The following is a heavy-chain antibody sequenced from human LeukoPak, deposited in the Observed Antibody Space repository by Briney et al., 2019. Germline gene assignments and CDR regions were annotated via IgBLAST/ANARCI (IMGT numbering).Heavy chain of an antibody. CDR1: GGSISSSSYY. J-gene: IGHJ4*02. Sequence: PSETLSLTCTVSGGSISSSSYYWGWIRQPPGKGLEWIGSIYYSGSTYYNPSLKSRGTMSVDTSKNQFSLKLSSVTAADTAVYYCARVSAPYDSSGYYYNFFDYWGQGTLVTVSS. CDR3: ARVSAPYDSSGYYYNFFDY. D-gene: IGHD3-22*01. V-gene: IGHV4-39*07. CDR2: IYYSGST.